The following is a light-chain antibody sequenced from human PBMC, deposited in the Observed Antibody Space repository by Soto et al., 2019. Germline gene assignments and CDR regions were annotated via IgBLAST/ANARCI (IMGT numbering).Light chain of an antibody. CDR2: DAS. CDR1: QDINNY. Sequence: DIQLTQSPSSLSASVGDRVTITCQASQDINNYLVWYQQKPGKAPKFLIFDASILETGVPSRFRGSGSGTDFTFTISSLQPEDIATYYCQQYHNLPRTFGQGTKVEIK. J-gene: IGKJ1*01. V-gene: IGKV1-33*01. CDR3: QQYHNLPRT.